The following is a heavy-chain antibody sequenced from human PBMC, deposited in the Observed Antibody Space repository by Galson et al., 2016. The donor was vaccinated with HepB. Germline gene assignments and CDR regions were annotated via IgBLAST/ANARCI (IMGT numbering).Heavy chain of an antibody. Sequence: QSGAEVKKPGEALKISCKGSGYSFSSYWIAWVRQIPGKGLEWMGIIYPDDSSTKYSPSFQGQVTISAGRSLDTAYLQWSRMTASDTAIYYCARHWVATATHYYYGMDVWGQGTTVIVSS. V-gene: IGHV5-51*01. J-gene: IGHJ6*02. CDR2: IYPDDSST. D-gene: IGHD5-12*01. CDR1: GYSFSSYW. CDR3: ARHWVATATHYYYGMDV.